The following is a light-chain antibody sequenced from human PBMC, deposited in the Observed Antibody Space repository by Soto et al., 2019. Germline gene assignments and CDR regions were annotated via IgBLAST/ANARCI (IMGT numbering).Light chain of an antibody. CDR2: GAS. J-gene: IGKJ1*01. Sequence: EIVLTQSPGTLSLSPGERATLSCRASQSVSSSYFAWYQQKPGQAPRLLMYGASSRATGIPDRFSGSGSGTDFTLTISRLEPEDFAVYYCQQYGRSPRTFGQGTKVEI. V-gene: IGKV3-20*01. CDR3: QQYGRSPRT. CDR1: QSVSSSY.